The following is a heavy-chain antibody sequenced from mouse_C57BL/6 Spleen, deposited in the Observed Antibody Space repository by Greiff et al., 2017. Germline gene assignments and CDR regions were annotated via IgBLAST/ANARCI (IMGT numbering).Heavy chain of an antibody. V-gene: IGHV5-6*01. J-gene: IGHJ4*01. D-gene: IGHD1-2*01. Sequence: EVQGVESGGDLLKPGGSLKLSCAASGFTFSSYGMSLVRQTPDKRLVWVATLSSGGRYTYYPDSVKGRFPISRDNAKNTLYLQMSSLKSEDTAMYYCARHPLTPYYAMDNWGQGSSVTVSS. CDR1: GFTFSSYG. CDR2: LSSGGRYT. CDR3: ARHPLTPYYAMDN.